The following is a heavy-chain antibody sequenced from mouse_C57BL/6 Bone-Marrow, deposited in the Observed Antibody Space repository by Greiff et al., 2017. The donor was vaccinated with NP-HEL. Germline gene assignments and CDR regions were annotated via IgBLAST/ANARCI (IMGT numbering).Heavy chain of an antibody. Sequence: VQLQQPGAELVKPGASVKLSCKASGYTFTSYWMQWVNQRPGQGLEWIGEIDPSDSYTNYNQKFKGKATLTVATSSSTAYMQLSSQTSKDAAVYYCARGDDYYDYYAMDYWGQGTSVTVSS. V-gene: IGHV1-50*01. CDR1: GYTFTSYW. CDR2: IDPSDSYT. J-gene: IGHJ4*01. D-gene: IGHD2-3*01. CDR3: ARGDDYYDYYAMDY.